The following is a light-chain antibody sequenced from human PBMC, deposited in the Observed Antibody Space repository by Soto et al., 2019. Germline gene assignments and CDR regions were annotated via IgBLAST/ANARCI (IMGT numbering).Light chain of an antibody. CDR2: RAS. CDR3: QQYNNWPG. CDR1: QSVTSN. J-gene: IGKJ1*01. Sequence: EIVLTQSPATLSVSPGERGTLHCRASQSVTSNLAWYQHKPGKSPRLLIYRASARATGVPDRLSGSGSGTEFTLTIRSLQSEDFAVYYCQQYNNWPGFGQGTKVDIK. V-gene: IGKV3-15*01.